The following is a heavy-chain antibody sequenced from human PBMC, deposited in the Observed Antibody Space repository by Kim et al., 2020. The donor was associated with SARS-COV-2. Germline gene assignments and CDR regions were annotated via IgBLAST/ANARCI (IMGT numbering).Heavy chain of an antibody. V-gene: IGHV4-34*01. Sequence: SETLSLTCAVYGGSFSGYYWSWIRQPPGKGLEWIGEINHSGSTNYNPSLKSRVTISVDTSKNQFSLKLSSVTAADTAVYYCARAGVVVPAAKSLDYWGQGTLVTVSS. CDR3: ARAGVVVPAAKSLDY. CDR1: GGSFSGYY. J-gene: IGHJ4*02. CDR2: INHSGST. D-gene: IGHD2-2*01.